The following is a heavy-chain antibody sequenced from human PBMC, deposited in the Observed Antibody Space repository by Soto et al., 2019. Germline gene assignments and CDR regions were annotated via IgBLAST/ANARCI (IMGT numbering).Heavy chain of an antibody. CDR1: GFTVSSNY. CDR3: ARPGIPVLLWFGELLN. Sequence: EVQLVESGGGLVQPGGSLRLSCAASGFTVSSNYMSWVRQAPGKGLEWVSVIYSGGSTYYADSVKGRFTISRDNSKNTLYLQMNSLRAEDTAVYYCARPGIPVLLWFGELLNWGQGTLVTVSS. D-gene: IGHD3-10*01. CDR2: IYSGGST. V-gene: IGHV3-66*04. J-gene: IGHJ4*02.